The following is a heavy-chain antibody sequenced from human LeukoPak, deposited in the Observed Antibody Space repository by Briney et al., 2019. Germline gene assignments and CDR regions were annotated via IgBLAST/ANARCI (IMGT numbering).Heavy chain of an antibody. D-gene: IGHD6-19*01. Sequence: GRSLRLSCAASGFTFDDYAMHWVRQAPGKGLEWVSGISWNSGSIGYADSVKGRFTISRDNAKNSLYLQMNSLRAEDTALYYCAEDLYSSGTLPDHWGQGTLVTVSS. CDR2: ISWNSGSI. CDR3: AEDLYSSGTLPDH. CDR1: GFTFDDYA. J-gene: IGHJ4*02. V-gene: IGHV3-9*01.